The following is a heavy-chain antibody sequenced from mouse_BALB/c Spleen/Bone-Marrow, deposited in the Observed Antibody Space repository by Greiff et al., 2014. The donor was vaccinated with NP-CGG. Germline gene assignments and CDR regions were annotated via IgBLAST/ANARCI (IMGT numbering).Heavy chain of an antibody. CDR1: SYTFTDYA. J-gene: IGHJ4*01. D-gene: IGHD1-1*01. Sequence: QFQLQQSGPELVRPGVSVKISCKGSSYTFTDYAMHWVKQSHAKSLEWIGVISTYYGNTNYNQKFKGKATMTVDKSSSTAYMELARLTSEDSAVYYCARGLLLLDYWGQGTSVTVSS. V-gene: IGHV1-67*01. CDR2: ISTYYGNT. CDR3: ARGLLLLDY.